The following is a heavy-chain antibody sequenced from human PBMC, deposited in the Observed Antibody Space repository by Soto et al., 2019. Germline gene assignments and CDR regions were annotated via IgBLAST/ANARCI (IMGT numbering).Heavy chain of an antibody. CDR2: ISAYNGNT. Sequence: ASVKVSCKASGYTFTSYGISWVRQAPGQGLEWMGWISAYNGNTNYAQKLQGRVTMTTDTSTSTAYMELRSLRSDDTAVYYCAIDRIQLWLRGYFDFWGQGTLVTVSS. D-gene: IGHD5-18*01. CDR3: AIDRIQLWLRGYFDF. V-gene: IGHV1-18*01. CDR1: GYTFTSYG. J-gene: IGHJ4*02.